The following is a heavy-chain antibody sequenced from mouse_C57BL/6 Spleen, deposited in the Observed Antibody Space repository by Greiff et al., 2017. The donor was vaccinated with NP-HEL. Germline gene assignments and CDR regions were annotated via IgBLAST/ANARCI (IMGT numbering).Heavy chain of an antibody. CDR1: GYTFTSYW. J-gene: IGHJ3*01. Sequence: QVQLQQSGAELAKPGASVKLSCKASGYTFTSYWMHWVKQRPGQGLKWIGYINPSSGYTKYNQKFKDKATLTADISSSTAYMQLSSLTYEDSAVYYCASGLGAWFAYWGQGTLVTVSA. CDR2: INPSSGYT. D-gene: IGHD4-1*01. CDR3: ASGLGAWFAY. V-gene: IGHV1-7*01.